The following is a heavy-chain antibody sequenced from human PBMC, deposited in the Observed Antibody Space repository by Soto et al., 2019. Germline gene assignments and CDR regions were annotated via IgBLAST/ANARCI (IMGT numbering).Heavy chain of an antibody. Sequence: WGFLRVSCGASGFTFTCYPLHWVRRAPGKGLEWVSSISGVRDYIRYADSVKGRFAISRDNAKPSLYLQMKSLASEDTAVYYCATEAVHNYTEYYFDYWGQGTLVTVSS. V-gene: IGHV3-21*04. J-gene: IGHJ4*02. CDR2: ISGVRDYI. CDR1: GFTFTCYP. D-gene: IGHD3-10*01. CDR3: ATEAVHNYTEYYFDY.